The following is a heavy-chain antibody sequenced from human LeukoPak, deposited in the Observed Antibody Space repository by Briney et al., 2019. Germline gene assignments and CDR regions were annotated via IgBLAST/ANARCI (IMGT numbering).Heavy chain of an antibody. D-gene: IGHD4-17*01. CDR3: ARGDYGDYPIGY. V-gene: IGHV3-66*02. CDR1: GFTVSSNY. Sequence: GGSLRLSCAASGFTVSSNYMSWVRQAPGKGLEWVSVIYSGGSTYYADSVEGRFTISRDNSKNTLYLQMNSLRAEDTAVYYCARGDYGDYPIGYWGQGTLVTVSS. J-gene: IGHJ4*02. CDR2: IYSGGST.